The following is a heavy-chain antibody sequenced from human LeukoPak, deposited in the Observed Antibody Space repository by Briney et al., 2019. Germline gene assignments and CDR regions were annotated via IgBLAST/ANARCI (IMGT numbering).Heavy chain of an antibody. CDR1: GYTFTSYY. V-gene: IGHV1-46*01. Sequence: ASVKVSCKASGYTFTSYYMHWVRQAPGQGLEWMGIINPSGGSTSYAQKFQGRVTMTGDMSTSTVYMELSSLRSEDTAVYYCARDLPNYGSGSYFDYWGQGTLVTVSS. J-gene: IGHJ4*02. D-gene: IGHD3-10*01. CDR2: INPSGGST. CDR3: ARDLPNYGSGSYFDY.